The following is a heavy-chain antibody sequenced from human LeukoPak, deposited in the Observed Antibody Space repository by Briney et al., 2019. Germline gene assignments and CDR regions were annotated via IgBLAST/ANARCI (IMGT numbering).Heavy chain of an antibody. Sequence: GGSLRLSCVGSGFTFSSYWMSWVRQAPGKGLEWVANINQDGSEKYDVDSAKGRFTISRDNAKNSLYLQMNSLRVEETAMYYCAKVGGGDGSGWSTTDYWGQGTLVTISS. CDR3: AKVGGGDGSGWSTTDY. CDR1: GFTFSSYW. D-gene: IGHD6-19*01. CDR2: INQDGSEK. J-gene: IGHJ4*02. V-gene: IGHV3-7*01.